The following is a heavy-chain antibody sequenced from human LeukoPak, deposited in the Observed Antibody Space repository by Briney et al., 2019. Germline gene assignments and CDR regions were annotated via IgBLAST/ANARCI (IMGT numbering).Heavy chain of an antibody. J-gene: IGHJ4*02. D-gene: IGHD2-2*01. CDR3: ARESCSSASCSYFDS. CDR1: GFTFCSFE. CDR2: ISSSSGNK. Sequence: GGSLRLSCAASGFTFCSFEMNWVRQAPGRGLEWVSYISSSSGNKYYADSVKGRFTISRDNAKNSLYPQMNSLRAEDTAVYYCARESCSSASCSYFDSWGQGTLVTVSS. V-gene: IGHV3-48*03.